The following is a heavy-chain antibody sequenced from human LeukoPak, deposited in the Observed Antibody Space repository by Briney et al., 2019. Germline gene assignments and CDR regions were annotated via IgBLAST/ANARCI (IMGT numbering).Heavy chain of an antibody. CDR1: GFIFSSYQ. J-gene: IGHJ4*02. Sequence: GGSLRLSCAASGFIFSSYQMNWVRQAPGKGLEWIAYISSGGGTIYYADSVKGRFTISRDNTKNSVSLQMNSLSAEDTAVYYCARHGYSGYGGFDYWGQGTLVTVSS. V-gene: IGHV3-48*03. D-gene: IGHD5-12*01. CDR3: ARHGYSGYGGFDY. CDR2: ISSGGGTI.